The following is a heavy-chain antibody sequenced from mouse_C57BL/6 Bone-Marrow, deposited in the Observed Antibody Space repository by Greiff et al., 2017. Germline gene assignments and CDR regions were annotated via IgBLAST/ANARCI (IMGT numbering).Heavy chain of an antibody. CDR2: ISNGGGST. D-gene: IGHD1-1*01. V-gene: IGHV5-12*01. CDR1: GFTFSDYY. J-gene: IGHJ3*01. Sequence: EVHLVESGGGLVQPGGSLKLSCAASGFTFSDYYMYWVRQTPEKRLEWVAYISNGGGSTYYPDTVKGRFTISRDNAKNTLYLQMSRLKSEDTAMYYCARHLYYYGSSQAWFAYWGQGTLVTVSA. CDR3: ARHLYYYGSSQAWFAY.